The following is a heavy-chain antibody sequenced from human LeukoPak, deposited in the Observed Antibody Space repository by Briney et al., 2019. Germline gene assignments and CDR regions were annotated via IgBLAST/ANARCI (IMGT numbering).Heavy chain of an antibody. J-gene: IGHJ3*02. D-gene: IGHD1-1*01. CDR2: ISGSGGST. V-gene: IGHV3-23*01. Sequence: GGSLRLSCAGSGFTFSSSAMTWVRQAPGKGLEWVSGISGSGGSTYYADSVKGRFTISRDNSKNTLFLQMNSLRAEDTAVYYCAKGRNWNRNAFDIWGPGTMLTVSS. CDR3: AKGRNWNRNAFDI. CDR1: GFTFSSSA.